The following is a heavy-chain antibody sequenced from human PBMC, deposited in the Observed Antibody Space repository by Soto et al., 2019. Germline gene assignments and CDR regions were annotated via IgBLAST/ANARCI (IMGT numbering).Heavy chain of an antibody. CDR3: ARLHPAHAFNI. CDR1: GYNFTTYW. J-gene: IGHJ3*02. Sequence: EVQLVQSGAEVKKPGESLRISCQGSGYNFTTYWINWVRQMPGKGLEWMGRIDPSDSYTDYSPSFQGHVTISADKAIRTAYVQWTSLQASDTAMYYCARLHPAHAFNIWGQGTMVTVSA. CDR2: IDPSDSYT. V-gene: IGHV5-10-1*01.